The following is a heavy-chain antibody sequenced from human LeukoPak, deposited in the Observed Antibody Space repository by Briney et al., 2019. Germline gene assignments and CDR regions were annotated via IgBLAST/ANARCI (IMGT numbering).Heavy chain of an antibody. J-gene: IGHJ4*02. CDR2: ISYDGNNK. D-gene: IGHD2-21*02. CDR3: ARSIVVVTYLAY. CDR1: GFAFSSYA. Sequence: PGRSLRLSCAASGFAFSSYALHWVRQAPGQGLQWVASISYDGNNKYYADSVRGRFTISRDSAKNTLYLKMNSLSIEDTAMYYCARSIVVVTYLAYWGQGTLVTVSS. V-gene: IGHV3-30-3*01.